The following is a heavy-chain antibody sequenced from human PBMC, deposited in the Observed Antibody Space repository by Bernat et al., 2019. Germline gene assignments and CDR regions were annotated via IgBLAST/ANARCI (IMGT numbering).Heavy chain of an antibody. Sequence: EVQLVESGGGLVKPGGSLRLSCAASGFTFSNAWMSWVRQAPGKGLEWVGRITSKTDGGTTDYAAPVKGRFTISRDDSKNTLYLQMNSLKTEDTAVYYCTTDSYYYDSSGYYGFDWGQGTLVTVSS. CDR2: ITSKTDGGTT. CDR1: GFTFSNAW. J-gene: IGHJ4*02. D-gene: IGHD3-22*01. V-gene: IGHV3-15*01. CDR3: TTDSYYYDSSGYYGFD.